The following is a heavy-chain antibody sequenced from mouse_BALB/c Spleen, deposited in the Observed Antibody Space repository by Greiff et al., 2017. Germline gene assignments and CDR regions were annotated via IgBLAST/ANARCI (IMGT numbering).Heavy chain of an antibody. CDR3: AREDYYDAMDY. CDR2: IWAGGST. V-gene: IGHV2-9*02. Sequence: VQLVESGPGLVAPSQSLSITCTVSGFSLTSYGVHWVRQPPGKGLEWLGVIWAGGSTNYNSALMSRLSISKDNSKSQVFLKMNSLQTDDTAMYCCAREDYYDAMDYWGQGTSVTVSS. J-gene: IGHJ4*01. CDR1: GFSLTSYG.